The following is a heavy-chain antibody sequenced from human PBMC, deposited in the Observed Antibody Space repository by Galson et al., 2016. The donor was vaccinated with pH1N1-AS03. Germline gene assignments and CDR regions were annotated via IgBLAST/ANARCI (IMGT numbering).Heavy chain of an antibody. J-gene: IGHJ4*02. Sequence: SLRLSCATSGFTFSTSWMHWARQVPGKGLVWVSCITSDGGTTFYAESVKGRFTISRDNAKSTLHLQMNSLTADDTAVYYCLRDYWGSWIWGQGTLVTVSS. D-gene: IGHD7-27*01. CDR1: GFTFSTSW. CDR2: ITSDGGTT. CDR3: LRDYWGSWI. V-gene: IGHV3-74*01.